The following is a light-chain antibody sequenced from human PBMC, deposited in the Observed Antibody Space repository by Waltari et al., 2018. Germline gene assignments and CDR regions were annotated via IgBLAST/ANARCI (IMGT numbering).Light chain of an antibody. CDR3: LLSYSGARHVV. V-gene: IGLV7-46*01. CDR2: DTS. Sequence: QAVVTQEPSLTVSPGGTVPLTCGSSPGAVTSGHYPYWFQQKPGQAPRTLISDTSNKHSWTPARFSGSLLGGKAALTLSGAQPEDEAEYYCLLSYSGARHVVFGGGTKLTVL. J-gene: IGLJ2*01. CDR1: PGAVTSGHY.